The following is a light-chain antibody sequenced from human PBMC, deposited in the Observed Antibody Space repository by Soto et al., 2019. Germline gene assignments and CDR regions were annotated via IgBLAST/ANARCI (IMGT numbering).Light chain of an antibody. CDR3: VLYMGSDVV. V-gene: IGLV8-61*01. CDR2: STN. CDR1: SGSVSTSYY. Sequence: QTVVTQEPSFSVSPGGTVTLTCGLSSGSVSTSYYPSWYQQTPGQAPRTLIYSTNTRSSGVPDRFSGSILGNKAALTITGAQADDEFDYYCVLYMGSDVVFGGGTKLTVL. J-gene: IGLJ2*01.